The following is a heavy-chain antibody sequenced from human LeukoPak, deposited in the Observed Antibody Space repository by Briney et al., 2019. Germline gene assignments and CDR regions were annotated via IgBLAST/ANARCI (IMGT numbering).Heavy chain of an antibody. CDR3: ARDMEGVTPFFDY. CDR1: GFTFSSFN. V-gene: IGHV3-21*01. Sequence: GGSLRLSCAASGFTFSSFNMNWVRQAPGKAMEWVSSITSSGTHIFYADSVRGRFTISRDNAKNSLYLQMNSLRAEDTAVYYCARDMEGVTPFFDYWGQGTLVTVSS. CDR2: ITSSGTHI. D-gene: IGHD4-23*01. J-gene: IGHJ4*02.